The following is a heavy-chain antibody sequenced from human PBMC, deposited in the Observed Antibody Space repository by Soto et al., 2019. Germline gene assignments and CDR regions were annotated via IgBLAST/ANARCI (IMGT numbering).Heavy chain of an antibody. J-gene: IGHJ5*02. V-gene: IGHV1-18*04. CDR1: GYTFTSYG. Sequence: ASVKVSCTPSGYTFTSYGISWVRQSPGQGLEWMGWISAYNANTNYAQKLQGRVTMTSETSTSPAYMELRSLRSDDTAVYYRARGLAAAWFDPWGQGTLVTLSS. CDR3: ARGLAAAWFDP. CDR2: ISAYNANT. D-gene: IGHD6-13*01.